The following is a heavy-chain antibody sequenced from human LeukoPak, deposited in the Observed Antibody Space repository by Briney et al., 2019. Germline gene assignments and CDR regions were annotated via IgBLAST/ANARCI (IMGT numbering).Heavy chain of an antibody. Sequence: GASVKISCKASGGTFSSYAISWVRQAPGQGLEWMGGIIPIFGTANYAQKFQGRVTITADESTSTAYMELGSLRSEDTAVYYCAKGELLLVYWGQGTLVTVSS. CDR3: AKGELLLVY. J-gene: IGHJ4*02. V-gene: IGHV1-69*13. CDR2: IIPIFGTA. CDR1: GGTFSSYA. D-gene: IGHD1-26*01.